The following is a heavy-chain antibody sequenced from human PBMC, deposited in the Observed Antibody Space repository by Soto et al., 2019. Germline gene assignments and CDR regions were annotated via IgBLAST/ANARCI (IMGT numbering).Heavy chain of an antibody. CDR1: GFTFSSQW. J-gene: IGHJ4*02. CDR3: VRGRSSSGTYHYFDY. D-gene: IGHD3-10*01. V-gene: IGHV3-74*01. Sequence: EVQLVESGGGLVQPGGSLRLSCAASGFTFSSQWMHWVRQAPGKGLVWVSRINSDGSSTSDADSVKGRFTISRDNAKNTLYLQMNSLRAEDTAVYYCVRGRSSSGTYHYFDYWGQGTLVTVSS. CDR2: INSDGSST.